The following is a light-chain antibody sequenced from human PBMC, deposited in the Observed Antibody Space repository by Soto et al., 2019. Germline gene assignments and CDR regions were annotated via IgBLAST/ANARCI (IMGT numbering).Light chain of an antibody. V-gene: IGKV1D-13*01. CDR2: DAS. CDR3: QQFYDYPLT. CDR1: RAISTL. J-gene: IGKJ4*01. Sequence: GDSVIITCRASRAISTLFAWYQQMPGKAPKLLIYDASTLESGVPSRFSGSGSGTDFTLTISSLQPEDFATYYCQQFYDYPLTFGGGTKVEIK.